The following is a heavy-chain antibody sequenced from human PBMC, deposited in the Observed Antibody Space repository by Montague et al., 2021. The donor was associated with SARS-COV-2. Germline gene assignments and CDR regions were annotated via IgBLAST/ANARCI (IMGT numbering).Heavy chain of an antibody. Sequence: SETLSLTCTVSGDSISNYYWSWIRRPPGKGLEWLGNIYYSGSTNYNPSXXSRVTISVDTSKNQFSLRLSSVTAADTAVYYCARLPYILPGYAYFDFWGQGSLVIVSS. D-gene: IGHD3-9*01. CDR2: IYYSGST. J-gene: IGHJ4*02. CDR3: ARLPYILPGYAYFDF. CDR1: GDSISNYY. V-gene: IGHV4-59*08.